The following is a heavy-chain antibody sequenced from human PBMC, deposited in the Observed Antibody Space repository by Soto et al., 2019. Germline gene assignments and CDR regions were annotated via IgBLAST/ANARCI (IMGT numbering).Heavy chain of an antibody. CDR1: GGSISSADYY. V-gene: IGHV4-30-4*01. J-gene: IGHJ4*02. D-gene: IGHD1-26*01. CDR3: ARGSSGDKVDY. Sequence: QVQLQEPGPRLVEPSQTLSLTCTVSGGSISSADYYWSWIRQPPGTGLEWIGHIYNTGSTYSNPSLQIRVTISVDMSKNQFSLKLSSVTAADTAVYYCARGSSGDKVDYWGQGTLVTVSS. CDR2: IYNTGST.